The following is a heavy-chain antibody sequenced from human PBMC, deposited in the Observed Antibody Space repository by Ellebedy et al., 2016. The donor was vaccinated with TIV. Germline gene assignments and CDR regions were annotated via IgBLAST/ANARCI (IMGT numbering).Heavy chain of an antibody. Sequence: AASVKVSCKASGYTFASYDINWVRQANGHGLEWMGWMNPKSGNTGYAQKFQGRVTMTRNTSRSTAFMELSSLRSEDTAVYYCARGRRDNWSSYLFDHWGQGTLVPVSS. CDR2: MNPKSGNT. D-gene: IGHD1-1*01. V-gene: IGHV1-8*01. CDR1: GYTFASYD. J-gene: IGHJ4*02. CDR3: ARGRRDNWSSYLFDH.